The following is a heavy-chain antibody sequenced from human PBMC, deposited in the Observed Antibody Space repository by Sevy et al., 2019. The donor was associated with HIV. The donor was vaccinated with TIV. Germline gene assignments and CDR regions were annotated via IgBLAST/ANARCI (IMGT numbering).Heavy chain of an antibody. CDR3: ARAPRGIVVVVAGLDP. CDR2: ISSDGSNT. V-gene: IGHV3-30*04. CDR1: GFSFSTYA. D-gene: IGHD2-15*01. J-gene: IGHJ5*02. Sequence: GGCLRLSCAASGFSFSTYAMHWVRQAPGKGLEWVAVISSDGSNTYYTDSVKGRFTISRDNSKSTLYLQMNSLRPEDTAVYYCARAPRGIVVVVAGLDPWGQGTLVTVSS.